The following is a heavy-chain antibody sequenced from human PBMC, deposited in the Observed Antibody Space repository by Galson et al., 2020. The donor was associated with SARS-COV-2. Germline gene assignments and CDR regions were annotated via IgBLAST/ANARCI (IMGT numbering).Heavy chain of an antibody. D-gene: IGHD3-10*01. Sequence: ETSETLSLTCTVSGGSIKSGSFYWSWIRQHPGKGLEWIGCIYYNGATYYNPSLKSRLSMSVETSKNQLSLKMSSMTAADTAVYYCARDRRGDYGSGSYRFVYYGMDVWGQGTTVTVSS. V-gene: IGHV4-31*03. CDR3: ARDRRGDYGSGSYRFVYYGMDV. CDR1: GGSIKSGSFY. J-gene: IGHJ6*02. CDR2: IYYNGAT.